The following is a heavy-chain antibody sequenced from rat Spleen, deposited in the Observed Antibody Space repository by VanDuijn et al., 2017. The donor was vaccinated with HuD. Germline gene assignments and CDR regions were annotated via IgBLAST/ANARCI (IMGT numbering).Heavy chain of an antibody. Sequence: QVQLKESGPALVQPSQTLSLTCTVSGFSLISYNVHWVRQPPGKGLEWMGVIWGNGNTNYDSTLKSRLSISRDTSKSQVFLKMNTLQTEDTAMYFCAQAVATDYWGQGVMVTVSS. J-gene: IGHJ2*01. CDR1: GFSLISYN. CDR2: IWGNGNT. CDR3: AQAVATDY. V-gene: IGHV2S61*01. D-gene: IGHD1-8*01.